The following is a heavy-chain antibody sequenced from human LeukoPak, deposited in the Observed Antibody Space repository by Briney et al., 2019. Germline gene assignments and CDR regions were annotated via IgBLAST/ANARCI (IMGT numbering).Heavy chain of an antibody. CDR2: ISSSSTYK. CDR3: ARDIASEAFDY. V-gene: IGHV3-21*01. J-gene: IGHJ4*02. Sequence: GGSLRLSCAASKFTFSSYSMNWVRQAPGKGLEWVSSISSSSTYKYYADSVKGRFTISRDNAKNSLYLQMNSLRAEDTAVYYCARDIASEAFDYWGQGTLATVSS. CDR1: KFTFSSYS. D-gene: IGHD1-26*01.